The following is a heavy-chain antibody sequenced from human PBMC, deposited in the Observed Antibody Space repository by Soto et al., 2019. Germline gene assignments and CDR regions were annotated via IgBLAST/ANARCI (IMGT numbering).Heavy chain of an antibody. CDR2: ISWNSGII. CDR1: GFTFDDYA. CDR3: AKEGYSYGPFDY. V-gene: IGHV3-9*01. J-gene: IGHJ4*02. D-gene: IGHD5-18*01. Sequence: PGGSLRLSCAASGFTFDDYAMHCVRQAPGKGLEWVSVISWNSGIIGYADSVKGRFTISRDNAKNSLYLQMNSLRAEDTALYYCAKEGYSYGPFDYWGQGTLVTVSS.